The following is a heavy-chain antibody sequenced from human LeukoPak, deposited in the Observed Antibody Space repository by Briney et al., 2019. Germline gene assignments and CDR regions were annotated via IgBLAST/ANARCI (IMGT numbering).Heavy chain of an antibody. D-gene: IGHD2/OR15-2a*01. CDR1: RGSSSYY. Sequence: SETLSLTCTVSRGSSSYYWGWIRQPPGKGLEWIGSIYFSGSTYHNPSLKSRVTISVDTSRNQFSLRLSSVTAADTAVYYCARAHSIASYYYGVDVWGQGTTVTVSS. CDR3: ARAHSIASYYYGVDV. CDR2: IYFSGST. J-gene: IGHJ6*02. V-gene: IGHV4-39*07.